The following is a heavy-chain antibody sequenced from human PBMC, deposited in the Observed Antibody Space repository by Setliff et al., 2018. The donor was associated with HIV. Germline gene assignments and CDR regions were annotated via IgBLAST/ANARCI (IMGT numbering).Heavy chain of an antibody. D-gene: IGHD1-7*01. CDR2: INHSGST. J-gene: IGHJ5*01. CDR1: GGSFSDYY. Sequence: TLSLTCAVYGGSFSDYYWSWIRQPPGKGLEWIGEINHSGSTNYNPSLKRRVAISVDTSKNQFSLKLNSVTAADTAVYYCARVRLELRQYWFDSWGQGSPVTVSS. V-gene: IGHV4-34*01. CDR3: ARVRLELRQYWFDS.